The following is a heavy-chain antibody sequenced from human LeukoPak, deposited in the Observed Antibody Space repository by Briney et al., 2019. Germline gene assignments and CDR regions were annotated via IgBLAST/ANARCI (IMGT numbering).Heavy chain of an antibody. CDR1: GFPFIQST. Sequence: PGGSLRLSCVVSGFPFIQSTMTWVRQAPGKGPEWVAKMHEDGTQIHYVDSVKGRFTISRDNAKNSLFLQMNSLRVEDTAVYYCATGGAPGGRFENWGQGMLVTVSS. CDR3: ATGGAPGGRFEN. CDR2: MHEDGTQI. D-gene: IGHD1-26*01. J-gene: IGHJ4*02. V-gene: IGHV3-7*01.